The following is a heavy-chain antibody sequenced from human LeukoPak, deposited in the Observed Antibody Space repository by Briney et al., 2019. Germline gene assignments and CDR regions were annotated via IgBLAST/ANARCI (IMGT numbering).Heavy chain of an antibody. CDR3: ANQGHSGYFDY. D-gene: IGHD3-10*01. J-gene: IGHJ4*02. V-gene: IGHV3-74*01. CDR1: GFTFSSYW. CDR2: INSDGSST. Sequence: GGSLRLSCAASGFTFSSYWMHWVRQAPGKGLVWVSRINSDGSSTSYADSVKGRFTISRDNAKNTLYLQMNSLRAEDTAVYYCANQGHSGYFDYWGQGTLVTVSS.